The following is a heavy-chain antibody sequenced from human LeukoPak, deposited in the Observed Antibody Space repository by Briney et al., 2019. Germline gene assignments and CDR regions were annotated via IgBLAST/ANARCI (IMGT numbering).Heavy chain of an antibody. CDR1: GGTISSHH. J-gene: IGHJ6*03. CDR2: IYYCGST. D-gene: IGHD3-10*01. CDR3: ARDRLPMVRGFRHMDV. V-gene: IGHV4-59*11. Sequence: SGTLSLTCAVSGGTISSHHWHWIRQPPGKGLEWIGDIYYCGSTNYNPSLKSRVTISVDTSKNQCSLKLSSVTAADTAVYYCARDRLPMVRGFRHMDVWGKGTTVTVSS.